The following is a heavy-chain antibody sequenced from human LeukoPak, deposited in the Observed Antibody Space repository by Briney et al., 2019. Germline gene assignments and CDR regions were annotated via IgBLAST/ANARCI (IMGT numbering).Heavy chain of an antibody. CDR3: AKDLSGPHCSGGSCYTRRAFDI. CDR2: LNDSGGRT. D-gene: IGHD2-15*01. CDR1: GFTFSSYA. V-gene: IGHV3-23*01. J-gene: IGHJ3*02. Sequence: PGGSLRLSCPASGFTFSSYAMSWVRQAAARGLEWVSALNDSGGRTDYADSVKGRFSISSNNSKNRLYLQMNSLRAQDTAVYYCAKDLSGPHCSGGSCYTRRAFDIWGQGTMVTVSS.